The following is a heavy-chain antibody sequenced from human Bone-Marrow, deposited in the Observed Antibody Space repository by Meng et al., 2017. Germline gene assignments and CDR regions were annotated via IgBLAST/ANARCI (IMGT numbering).Heavy chain of an antibody. V-gene: IGHV3-30*01. CDR1: GFTFSSYA. CDR2: ISYDGSNK. D-gene: IGHD3-22*01. J-gene: IGHJ4*01. CDR3: ARDGRYYYDSSGYYLN. Sequence: GESLKISCAASGFTFSSYAMHWVRQAPGKGLEWVAVISYDGSNKYYADSVKGRFTISRDNSKNTLYLQMNSLRAEDTAVYYCARDGRYYYDSSGYYLNWGHGTQVTVSS.